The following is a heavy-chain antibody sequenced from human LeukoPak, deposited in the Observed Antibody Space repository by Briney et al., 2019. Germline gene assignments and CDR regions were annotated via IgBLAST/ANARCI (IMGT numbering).Heavy chain of an antibody. Sequence: ASVKVSCMASGYTFTGYYMHWVRQAPGQGLEWMGWINPNSGGTNYAQKFQGRVTMTRDTSISTAYMELSRLRSDDTAVYYCARVRWLHGYSDYWGQGTLVTVSS. J-gene: IGHJ4*02. CDR3: ARVRWLHGYSDY. V-gene: IGHV1-2*02. CDR1: GYTFTGYY. D-gene: IGHD5-24*01. CDR2: INPNSGGT.